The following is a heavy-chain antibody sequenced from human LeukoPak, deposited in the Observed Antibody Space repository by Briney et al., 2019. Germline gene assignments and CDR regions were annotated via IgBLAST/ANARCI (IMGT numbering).Heavy chain of an antibody. CDR1: GGSISSSSYY. V-gene: IGHV4-39*01. D-gene: IGHD2-2*01. Sequence: SETLSLTCIVSGGSISSSSYYWGWIRQPPGKGLEWIGSIYYSGSTYYNPSLKSRITISVDTSKNQFSLKLSSVTAADTAVYYCARQGVVGSSTLFDYWGQGTLVTVSS. CDR2: IYYSGST. J-gene: IGHJ4*02. CDR3: ARQGVVGSSTLFDY.